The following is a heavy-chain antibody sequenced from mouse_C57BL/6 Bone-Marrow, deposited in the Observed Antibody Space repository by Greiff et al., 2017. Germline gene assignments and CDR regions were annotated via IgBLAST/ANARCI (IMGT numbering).Heavy chain of an antibody. J-gene: IGHJ1*03. CDR1: GYSITSGYY. CDR2: ISYDGSN. Sequence: EVQLQQSGPGLVKPSQSLSLTCSVTGYSITSGYYWNWIRQFPGNKLEWMGYISYDGSNNYNPSLKNRISITRDTSKNQFFLKLNSVTTEDTATYYCAREGDYDYDWYFGGWGTGTTVTVSS. CDR3: AREGDYDYDWYFGG. D-gene: IGHD2-4*01. V-gene: IGHV3-6*01.